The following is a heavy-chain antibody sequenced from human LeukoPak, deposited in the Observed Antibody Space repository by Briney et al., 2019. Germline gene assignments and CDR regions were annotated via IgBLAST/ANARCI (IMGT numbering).Heavy chain of an antibody. CDR2: ISHDGSNK. CDR3: ARYFTATGVGGMDV. V-gene: IGHV3-30-3*01. CDR1: GFTLSNYA. D-gene: IGHD4-11*01. Sequence: GRSLRLSCAASGFTLSNYAMNWVRQAPGKGLEWVAVISHDGSNKYYADSVKGRLTISRDNSKNTLYLQMNSLRTEDTAVYYCARYFTATGVGGMDVWGQGTTVTVSS. J-gene: IGHJ6*02.